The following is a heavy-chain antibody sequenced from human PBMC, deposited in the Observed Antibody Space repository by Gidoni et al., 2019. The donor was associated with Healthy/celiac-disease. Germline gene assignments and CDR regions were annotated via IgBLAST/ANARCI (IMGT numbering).Heavy chain of an antibody. D-gene: IGHD3-3*01. CDR3: ATYDFWSGYYS. CDR2: IYYSGST. CDR1: GGSISSSSYY. V-gene: IGHV4-39*01. Sequence: QLQLQESGPGLVKPSETLSLTCTVSGGSISSSSYYWGWLRQPPGKGLEWIGSIYYSGSTYYNPSLKSRVTISVDTSKNQFSLKLSSVTAADTAVYYCATYDFWSGYYSWGQGTLVTVSS. J-gene: IGHJ4*02.